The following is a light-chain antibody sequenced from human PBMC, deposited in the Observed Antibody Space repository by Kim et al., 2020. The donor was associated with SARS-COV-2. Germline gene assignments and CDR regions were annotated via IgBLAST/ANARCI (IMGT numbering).Light chain of an antibody. Sequence: ASVGDVVTITCRASQGISNFLAWYQQKPGEAPKLLIYGATTLQLGVSSRFSGTGSGTDFTLTISDLQPEDAATYYCQKYNSAPWSFGHGTKVDIK. CDR2: GAT. J-gene: IGKJ1*01. CDR3: QKYNSAPWS. V-gene: IGKV1-27*01. CDR1: QGISNF.